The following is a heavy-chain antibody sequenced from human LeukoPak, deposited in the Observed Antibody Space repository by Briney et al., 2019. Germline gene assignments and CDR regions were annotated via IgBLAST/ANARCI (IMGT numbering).Heavy chain of an antibody. CDR1: GYSLSSCYY. CDR2: IHHSGST. Sequence: PSEPLSLTYAVSGYSLSSCYYWGWIRPPPGKGLEWIGSIHHSGSTYYNPSLKSRVTISVDMSKNQFSLKLSSVTAADTAVYFCTGEKAGTIVDYWGQGTLVTVSS. CDR3: TGEKAGTIVDY. D-gene: IGHD2-15*01. V-gene: IGHV4-38-2*02. J-gene: IGHJ4*02.